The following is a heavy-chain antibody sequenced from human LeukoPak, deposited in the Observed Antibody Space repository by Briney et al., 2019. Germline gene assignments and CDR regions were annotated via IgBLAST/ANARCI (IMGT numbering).Heavy chain of an antibody. J-gene: IGHJ4*02. CDR3: ARDFKWGQHCDF. V-gene: IGHV3-30*04. CDR2: MSCDGRHK. CDR1: GFTFSGCA. Sequence: GKSLTLSCAASGFTFSGCAMHWVRQAPGKGLEWVAVMSCDGRHKYYADSVKGRFTISRDNSKNMLYLQMNSLRADDTAIYFCARDFKWGQHCDFWGQGTLVTVSS. D-gene: IGHD7-27*01.